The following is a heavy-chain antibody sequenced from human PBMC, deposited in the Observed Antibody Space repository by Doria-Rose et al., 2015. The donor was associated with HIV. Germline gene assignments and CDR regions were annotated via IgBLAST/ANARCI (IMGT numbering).Heavy chain of an antibody. Sequence: SGPVLVKPTETLTLTCTVSGVSLSSPGMGVSWIRQPPGKALEWLANILLDDERYYKTSLNSRLTISRGTSKSQVVLTMTDMDPVDTATYYCARIKSSRWYHKYYFDFWGQGTLVIVSA. CDR2: ILLDDER. CDR1: GVSLSSPGMG. V-gene: IGHV2-26*01. J-gene: IGHJ4*02. CDR3: ARIKSSRWYHKYYFDF. D-gene: IGHD6-13*01.